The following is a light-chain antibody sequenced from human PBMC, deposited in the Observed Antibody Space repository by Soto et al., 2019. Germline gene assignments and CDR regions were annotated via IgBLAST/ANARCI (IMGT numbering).Light chain of an antibody. CDR2: GAS. J-gene: IGKJ2*01. Sequence: EIVLTQSPGTLSLSPGERATLSCRASQSVSSSYLAWYQQKPGQAPRLLIYGASSRATDIPDRFSGSGSGTDFTLTISRLEPEDFAVYYCQQYGSSLGYTFVQGTKLEIK. CDR1: QSVSSSY. CDR3: QQYGSSLGYT. V-gene: IGKV3-20*01.